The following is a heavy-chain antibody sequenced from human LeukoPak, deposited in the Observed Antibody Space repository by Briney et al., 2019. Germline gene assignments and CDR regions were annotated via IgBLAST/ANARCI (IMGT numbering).Heavy chain of an antibody. CDR3: ARGYSSGWYMDV. V-gene: IGHV1-2*02. CDR2: INPNSGGT. J-gene: IGHJ6*04. Sequence: ASVKVSCKASGYTFTSYDINWVRQAPGQGLEWMGWINPNSGGTNYAQKFQGRVTMTRDTSISTAYMELSRLRSDDTAVYYCARGYSSGWYMDVWGKGTTVTVSS. D-gene: IGHD6-19*01. CDR1: GYTFTSYD.